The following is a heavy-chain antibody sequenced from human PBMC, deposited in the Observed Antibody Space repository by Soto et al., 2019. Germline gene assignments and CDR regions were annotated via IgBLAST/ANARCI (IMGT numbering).Heavy chain of an antibody. J-gene: IGHJ6*02. CDR1: GGTFSSYA. CDR3: ARVMTAVAGTIPYYYGMDV. V-gene: IGHV1-69*06. CDR2: SIPIFGTA. Sequence: QVQLVQSGAEVKKPGSSVKVSCKASGGTFSSYAISWVRQAPGQGLEWMGGSIPIFGTANYAQKFQGRVTITADKSTSTVYMELSSLRSEDTAVYYCARVMTAVAGTIPYYYGMDVWGQGTTVTVSS. D-gene: IGHD6-19*01.